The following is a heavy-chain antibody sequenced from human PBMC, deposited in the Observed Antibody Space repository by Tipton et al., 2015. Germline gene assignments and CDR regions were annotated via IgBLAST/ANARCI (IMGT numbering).Heavy chain of an antibody. V-gene: IGHV3-21*01. J-gene: IGHJ4*02. CDR2: ISSGSTYI. Sequence: SLRLSCAASGFTFSSCSMNWLRQAPGKGLEWVASISSGSTYIYYADSVKGRFTISRDNAKNSLFLQMNSLRAEDTAVYYCARDDSALDSWGQGTLVTVSS. CDR1: GFTFSSCS. CDR3: ARDDSALDS. D-gene: IGHD5-18*01.